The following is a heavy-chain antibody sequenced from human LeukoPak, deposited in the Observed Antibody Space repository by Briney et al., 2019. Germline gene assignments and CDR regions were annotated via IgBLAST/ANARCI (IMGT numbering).Heavy chain of an antibody. V-gene: IGHV1-69*04. Sequence: GASVKVSCRASGGTFSSYAISWVRQAPGQGLEWMGRIIPILGIANYAQKFQGRVTMTRDTSISTASMELSRLRTADTAVYTSAEEANVFLWFGEVTPTYGMDIWGQGTTVTVSS. CDR1: GGTFSSYA. J-gene: IGHJ6*02. D-gene: IGHD3-10*01. CDR3: AEEANVFLWFGEVTPTYGMDI. CDR2: IIPILGIA.